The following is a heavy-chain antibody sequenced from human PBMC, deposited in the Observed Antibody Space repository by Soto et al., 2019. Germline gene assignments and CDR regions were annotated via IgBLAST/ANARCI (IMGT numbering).Heavy chain of an antibody. CDR3: ARGGLWFGGGTYYGMDV. V-gene: IGHV4-34*01. CDR1: GGSFSGYY. Sequence: SETLSLTCAVYGGSFSGYYWSWIRQPPGKGLEWIGEINHSGSTNYNPSLKSRVTISVDTSKNQSSLKLSSVTAADTAVYYCARGGLWFGGGTYYGMDVWGQGTTVTVSS. D-gene: IGHD3-10*01. CDR2: INHSGST. J-gene: IGHJ6*02.